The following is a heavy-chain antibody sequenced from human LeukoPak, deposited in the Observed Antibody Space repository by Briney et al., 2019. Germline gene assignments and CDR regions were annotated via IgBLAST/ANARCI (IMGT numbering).Heavy chain of an antibody. CDR2: IYPGDSDT. D-gene: IGHD6-13*01. V-gene: IGHV5-51*01. CDR3: AGGRFRSSWYLGMDV. J-gene: IGHJ6*02. CDR1: GYSFTSYW. Sequence: GESLKISCKGSGYSFTSYWIGWVRQMPGKGLEWMGIIYPGDSDTRYSPSFQGQVTISADKSISTAYLQWSSLRASDTAMYYCAGGRFRSSWYLGMDVWGQGTTVTVSS.